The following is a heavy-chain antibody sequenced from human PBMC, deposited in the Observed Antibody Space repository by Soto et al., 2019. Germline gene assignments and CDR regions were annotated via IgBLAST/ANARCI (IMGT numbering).Heavy chain of an antibody. CDR1: GFTFSSYS. CDR3: ARDRVDTAMVDPKFDY. Sequence: WGSLRLSCAASGFTFSSYSMNWVRQAPGKGLEWVSYISSSSSTIYYADSVKGRFTISRDNAKNSLYLQMNSLRDEDTAVYYCARDRVDTAMVDPKFDYWGQGTLVTVSS. CDR2: ISSSSSTI. V-gene: IGHV3-48*02. J-gene: IGHJ4*02. D-gene: IGHD5-18*01.